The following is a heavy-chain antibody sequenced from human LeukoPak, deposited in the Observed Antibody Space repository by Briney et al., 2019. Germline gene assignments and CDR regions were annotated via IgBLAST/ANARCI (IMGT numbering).Heavy chain of an antibody. CDR3: ARAENDYTKFDP. Sequence: GASVKVSCKASGYTFTSYDINWVRQATGQGLEWMGWMNPNSGNTGYAQQFQGRVTMTRNTSISTAYMELSSLRSEDTAVYYCARAENDYTKFDPWGQGTLVTVSS. CDR2: MNPNSGNT. D-gene: IGHD4-11*01. V-gene: IGHV1-8*01. J-gene: IGHJ5*02. CDR1: GYTFTSYD.